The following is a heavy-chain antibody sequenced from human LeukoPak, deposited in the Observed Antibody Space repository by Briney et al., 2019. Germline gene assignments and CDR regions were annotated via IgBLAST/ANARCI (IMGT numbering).Heavy chain of an antibody. CDR1: GFTFSTYG. J-gene: IGHJ4*02. Sequence: GGSLRLSCAASGFTFSTYGMHWVRQAPGKGLEWVGFIRYDGSNKYYADSVKRRFTISRDNSKNTLYLQMNSLRAEDTAVYYCAKFGGTPSAYFDYSGQGTLVTVSS. CDR2: IRYDGSNK. D-gene: IGHD4-23*01. V-gene: IGHV3-30*02. CDR3: AKFGGTPSAYFDY.